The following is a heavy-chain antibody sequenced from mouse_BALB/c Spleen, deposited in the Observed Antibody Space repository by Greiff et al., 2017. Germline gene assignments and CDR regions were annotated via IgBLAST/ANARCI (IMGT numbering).Heavy chain of an antibody. CDR3: ARDHYYGNYGFFDY. J-gene: IGHJ2*01. CDR1: GFSLTSYG. V-gene: IGHV2-9*02. CDR2: IWAGGST. D-gene: IGHD2-1*01. Sequence: VQVVESGPGLVAPSQSLSITCTVSGFSLTSYGVHWVRQPPGKGLEWLGVIWAGGSTNYNSALMSRLSISKDNSKSQVFLKMNSLQTDDTAMYYCARDHYYGNYGFFDYWGQGTTLTVSS.